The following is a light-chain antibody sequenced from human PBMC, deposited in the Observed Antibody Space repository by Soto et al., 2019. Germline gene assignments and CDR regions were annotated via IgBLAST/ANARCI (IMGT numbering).Light chain of an antibody. CDR2: GVS. CDR1: SSDVGFYNY. CDR3: SSYTSSTTLGV. V-gene: IGLV2-14*01. J-gene: IGLJ1*01. Sequence: QSALTQPASVSGSPGQSITISCTGTSSDVGFYNYVSWYQQHPGKAPKLMIYGVSYRPSGVSNRFSGSKSGNTASLTISGLQAEDEADYYCSSYTSSTTLGVFGTGTKVTVL.